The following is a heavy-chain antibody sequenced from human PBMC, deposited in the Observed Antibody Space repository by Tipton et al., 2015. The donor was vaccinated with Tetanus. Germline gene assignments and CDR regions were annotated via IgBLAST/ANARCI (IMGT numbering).Heavy chain of an antibody. Sequence: GSLRLSCAASGFTFNTYWMSWVRQAPGKGLEWVANIKQDGSAKYYVDSVKGRFTISRDNAKNSLYLQMNSLRAEDTAVYYCARDSTYLFDYWGQGTLVTVSS. CDR2: IKQDGSAK. CDR3: ARDSTYLFDY. D-gene: IGHD2-2*01. V-gene: IGHV3-7*01. J-gene: IGHJ4*02. CDR1: GFTFNTYW.